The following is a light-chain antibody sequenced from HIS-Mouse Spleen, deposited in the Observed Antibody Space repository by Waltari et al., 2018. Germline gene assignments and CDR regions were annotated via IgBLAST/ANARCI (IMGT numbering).Light chain of an antibody. Sequence: QSALTQPPSASGSPGQSVTISCTGTRSYVGGYNYVFCYQQHPGKAPKLMLYEVSKRPSGVPDRFSGSKSSNTASLTVSGLQAEDEADYYCSSYAGSNNLVFGGGTKLTVL. CDR2: EVS. J-gene: IGLJ2*01. CDR1: RSYVGGYNY. V-gene: IGLV2-8*01. CDR3: SSYAGSNNLV.